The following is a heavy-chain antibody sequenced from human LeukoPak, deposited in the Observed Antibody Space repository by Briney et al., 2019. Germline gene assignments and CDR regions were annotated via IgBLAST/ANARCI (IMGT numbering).Heavy chain of an antibody. J-gene: IGHJ4*02. CDR1: GFTFSSYG. Sequence: GGSLGLSCAASGFTFSSYGMHWVRQAPGKGLEWVAVISYDGSNKYYADSVKGRFTISRDNSKNTLYLQMNSLRAKDTAVYYCAKVPYYCSSTSCPADDYWGQGTLVTVSS. CDR3: AKVPYYCSSTSCPADDY. CDR2: ISYDGSNK. D-gene: IGHD2-2*01. V-gene: IGHV3-30*18.